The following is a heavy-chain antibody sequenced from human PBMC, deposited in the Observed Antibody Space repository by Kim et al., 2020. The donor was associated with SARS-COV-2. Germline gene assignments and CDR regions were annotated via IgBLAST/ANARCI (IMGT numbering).Heavy chain of an antibody. J-gene: IGHJ2*01. Sequence: YADSMRGRLTLYRDNTKNMLYLQMNSLRPEDTAVYFCAREAEAAGAWYLDLWGRGTLVTVSS. D-gene: IGHD6-13*01. CDR3: AREAEAAGAWYLDL. V-gene: IGHV3-74*01.